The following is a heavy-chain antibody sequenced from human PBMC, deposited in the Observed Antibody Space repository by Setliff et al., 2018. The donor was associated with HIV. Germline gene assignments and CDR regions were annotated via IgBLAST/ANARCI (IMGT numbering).Heavy chain of an antibody. J-gene: IGHJ6*02. CDR1: GYSISSGYY. Sequence: SETLSLTCAVSGYSISSGYYWGWIRQTPGKGLEWIGSIYNSGTTYYNPSLRSRVTISVDTSKNQFSLKLSSVTAADTAVYYCARQGDGYNLYHVYYYGMDVWGQGNTVTGSS. V-gene: IGHV4-38-2*01. CDR3: ARQGDGYNLYHVYYYGMDV. D-gene: IGHD5-12*01. CDR2: IYNSGTT.